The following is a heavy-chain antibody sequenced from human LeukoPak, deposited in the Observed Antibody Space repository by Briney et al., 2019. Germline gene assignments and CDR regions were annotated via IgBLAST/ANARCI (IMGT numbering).Heavy chain of an antibody. CDR1: GGTFSSYA. CDR2: IIPIFGTA. V-gene: IGHV1-69*05. J-gene: IGHJ1*01. D-gene: IGHD6-13*01. CDR3: ASFQQQLGAEYFQH. Sequence: GASVKVSCKASGGTFSSYAISWVRQAPGQGLEWMGGIIPIFGTANYAQKFQGRVTITTDESTSTAYMELSSLRSEDTAVYYCASFQQQLGAEYFQHWGQGTLVTVSS.